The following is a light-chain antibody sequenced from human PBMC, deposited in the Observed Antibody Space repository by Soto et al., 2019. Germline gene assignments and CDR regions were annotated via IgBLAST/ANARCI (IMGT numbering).Light chain of an antibody. CDR2: GAS. V-gene: IGKV3-15*01. J-gene: IGKJ1*01. CDR1: QSVSSN. Sequence: EIVMTQSPATLSVSPGERATLSCRASQSVSSNVAWYQQKPGQAPRLLIYGASTRATGIPARFSGSGSGTEFTLTISSLQSEDVAVYYCQQYSNWPWTFGHGTKVEIK. CDR3: QQYSNWPWT.